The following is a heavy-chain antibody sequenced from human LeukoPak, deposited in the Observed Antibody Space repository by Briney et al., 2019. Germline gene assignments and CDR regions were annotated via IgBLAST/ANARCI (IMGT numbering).Heavy chain of an antibody. CDR3: AREGYDSSGYPRLLDY. CDR1: GLTVSSNY. J-gene: IGHJ4*02. CDR2: LHSAGGT. Sequence: GGSLRLSCAASGLTVSSNYMTWVRQAPGKGLEWVSVLHSAGGTYYADSVKGRFTNSRHISKNTVYLQMNSLRAEDTAVYYCAREGYDSSGYPRLLDYWGQGTLVTVSS. D-gene: IGHD3-22*01. V-gene: IGHV3-53*04.